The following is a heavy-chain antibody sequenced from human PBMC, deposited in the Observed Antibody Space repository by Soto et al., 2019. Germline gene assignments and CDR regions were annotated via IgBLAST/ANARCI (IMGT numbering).Heavy chain of an antibody. V-gene: IGHV3-72*01. D-gene: IGHD4-17*01. J-gene: IGHJ6*03. CDR3: GRARSSSTVTSMYV. CDR1: GFIFSDHY. Sequence: DVQVVESGGGLVQPGGSLRLSCTGAGFIFSDHYIDWDRQAPGKGREWIGRARDRTNSYSTAYGASVKGRFFVSRDDLKNSVYLQMNRLRSEDTAVYYCGRARSSSTVTSMYVWGRGTTVIVSS. CDR2: ARDRTNSYST.